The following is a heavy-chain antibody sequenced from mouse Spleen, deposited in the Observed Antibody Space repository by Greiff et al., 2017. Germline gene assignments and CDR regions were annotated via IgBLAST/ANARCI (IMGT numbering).Heavy chain of an antibody. V-gene: IGHV1-84*01. CDR2: IYPGSGNT. D-gene: IGHD1-2*01. J-gene: IGHJ2*01. CDR1: GYTFTDYY. Sequence: VQRVESGPELVKPGASVKISCTASGYTFTDYYINWVKQRPGQGLEWIGWIYPGSGNTKYNEKFKGKATLTVDTSSSTAYMQLSSLTSEDSAVYFCARGHYYGYVCYFDYWGQGTTLTVSS. CDR3: ARGHYYGYVCYFDY.